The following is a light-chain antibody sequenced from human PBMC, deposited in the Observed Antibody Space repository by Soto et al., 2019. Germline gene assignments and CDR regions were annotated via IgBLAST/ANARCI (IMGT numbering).Light chain of an antibody. CDR2: EVS. CDR3: RSYTSSRAYV. V-gene: IGLV2-14*01. J-gene: IGLJ1*01. CDR1: SSDVGGYNY. Sequence: QSLMTQAPSVSGSRGQSSTISCTGTSSDVGGYNYVSWYQQQSGKAPKLMIHEVSNRPSGVSNRFSGSKSGNTASLTISGLQAEDEADYYCRSYTSSRAYVFGIGTKVTVL.